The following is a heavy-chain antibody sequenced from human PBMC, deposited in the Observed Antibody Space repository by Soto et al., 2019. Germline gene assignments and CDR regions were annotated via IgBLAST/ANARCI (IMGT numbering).Heavy chain of an antibody. Sequence: QITLKESGPTLVKPTQTLTLTCTFSGFSLSTIGVGVGWIRQPPGKALEWLALIYWDDDKSYRPSLKSRLTITKEHSKNQVVLIMTNMDPVDTATYYCAHRGYSSSRGFDYWGQGTLVTVSS. CDR1: GFSLSTIGVG. V-gene: IGHV2-5*02. D-gene: IGHD6-13*01. CDR2: IYWDDDK. J-gene: IGHJ4*02. CDR3: AHRGYSSSRGFDY.